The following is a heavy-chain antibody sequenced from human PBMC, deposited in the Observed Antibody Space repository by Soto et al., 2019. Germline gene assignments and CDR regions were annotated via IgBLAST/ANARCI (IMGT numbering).Heavy chain of an antibody. CDR3: ARHGSAWDY. CDR1: GYPFTSYA. D-gene: IGHD6-19*01. J-gene: IGHJ4*02. Sequence: GGSAKVSCQASGYPFTSYAMHWVRQAPGQRLEWMGWINAGNGNTKYSQKFQGRVTITRDTSASTAYMELSSLRSEDTAVYYCARHGSAWDYWGQGTLVTVSS. V-gene: IGHV1-3*01. CDR2: INAGNGNT.